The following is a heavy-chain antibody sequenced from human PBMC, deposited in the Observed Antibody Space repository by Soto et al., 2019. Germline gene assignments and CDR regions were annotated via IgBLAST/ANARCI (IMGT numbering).Heavy chain of an antibody. CDR3: ARYPPYYDILTGYSGYYYYYMDV. CDR1: GFTFSSYG. V-gene: IGHV3-33*01. CDR2: IWYDGSNK. Sequence: QPGGSLRLSCAASGFTFSSYGMHWVRQAPGKGLEWVAVIWYDGSNKYYADSVKGRFTISRDNSKNTLYLQMNSLRAEDTAVYYCARYPPYYDILTGYSGYYYYYMDVWGKGTTVTVSS. D-gene: IGHD3-9*01. J-gene: IGHJ6*03.